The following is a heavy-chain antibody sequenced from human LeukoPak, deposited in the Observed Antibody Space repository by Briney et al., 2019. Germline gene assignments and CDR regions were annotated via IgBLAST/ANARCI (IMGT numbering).Heavy chain of an antibody. CDR2: IRSKANNFAT. Sequence: GGSLRLSCAASEFTFNGSAIHWVRQASGKGLEGVGRIRSKANNFATAYAASVKGRFTISKDDSRNSAYLQMNSLNTEDTAVYYCTRRTEFDYWGQGTLVTVSS. CDR3: TRRTEFDY. J-gene: IGHJ4*02. CDR1: EFTFNGSA. D-gene: IGHD1-1*01. V-gene: IGHV3-73*01.